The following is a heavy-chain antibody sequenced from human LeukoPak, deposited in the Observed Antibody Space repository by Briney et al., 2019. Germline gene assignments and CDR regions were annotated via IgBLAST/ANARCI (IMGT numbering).Heavy chain of an antibody. J-gene: IGHJ4*02. CDR1: GYSFSDYW. D-gene: IGHD1-26*01. CDR2: IYPADSDT. CDR3: AVTATNSGYFDS. V-gene: IGHV5-51*01. Sequence: GESLMISCKGSGYSFSDYWIGWVRQVPGKGLEWMGFIYPADSDTRYSPSFQGQVTISADKSITTAYLQWRSLKASDTAMYYCAVTATNSGYFDSWGQGALVTVSS.